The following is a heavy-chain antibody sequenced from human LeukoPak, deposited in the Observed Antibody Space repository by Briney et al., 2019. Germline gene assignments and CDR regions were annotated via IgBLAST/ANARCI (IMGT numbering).Heavy chain of an antibody. V-gene: IGHV3-21*01. D-gene: IGHD2-2*01. Sequence: GGSLRLSCAASGFTFSSYSMNWVRQAPGKGLEWASSISSSSSYIYYADSVKGRFTISRDNAKNSLYLQMNSLRAEDTAVYYCARDWDVVVPAAVAFDYWGQGTLVTVSS. CDR3: ARDWDVVVPAAVAFDY. CDR1: GFTFSSYS. J-gene: IGHJ4*02. CDR2: ISSSSSYI.